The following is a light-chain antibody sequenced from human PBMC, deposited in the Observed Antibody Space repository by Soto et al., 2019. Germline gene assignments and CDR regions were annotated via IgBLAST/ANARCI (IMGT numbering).Light chain of an antibody. V-gene: IGLV2-14*01. CDR3: TSYSRYRVLV. CDR2: EVS. CDR1: SSDIGGYKY. Sequence: QSALTQPASVSGSLGQSITISCTGTSSDIGGYKYVSWYQQHPGKAPKLIIFEVSNRPSGVSDRFSGSNSGNTASLTISGLPDEDEADYYCTSYSRYRVLVFGGGTKLTVL. J-gene: IGLJ3*02.